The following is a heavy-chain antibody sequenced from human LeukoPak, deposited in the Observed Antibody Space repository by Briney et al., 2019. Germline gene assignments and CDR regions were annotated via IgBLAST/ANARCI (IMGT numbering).Heavy chain of an antibody. V-gene: IGHV4-38-2*01. CDR3: ARGNHYYDSSGYYRAPYNWFDP. Sequence: SETLSLTCAVSGYSISSGYYWGWIRQPPGKGLEWIGGIYHSGSTYYNPSLKSRVTISVDTSKNQFSLKLSSVTAADTAVYYCARGNHYYDSSGYYRAPYNWFDPWGQGTLVTVSS. J-gene: IGHJ5*02. D-gene: IGHD3-22*01. CDR1: GYSISSGYY. CDR2: IYHSGST.